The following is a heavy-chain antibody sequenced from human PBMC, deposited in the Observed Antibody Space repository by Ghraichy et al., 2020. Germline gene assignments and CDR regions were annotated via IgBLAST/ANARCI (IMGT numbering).Heavy chain of an antibody. V-gene: IGHV3-21*01. CDR2: ISSSSSYI. D-gene: IGHD2-15*01. CDR1: GFTFSSYS. CDR3: ARDSSEDIVVVVAATPQDFDY. J-gene: IGHJ4*02. Sequence: GESLNISCAASGFTFSSYSMNWVRQAPGKGLEWVSSISSSSSYIYYADSVKGRFTISRDNAKNSLYLQMNSLRAEDTAVYYCARDSSEDIVVVVAATPQDFDYWGQGTLVTVSS.